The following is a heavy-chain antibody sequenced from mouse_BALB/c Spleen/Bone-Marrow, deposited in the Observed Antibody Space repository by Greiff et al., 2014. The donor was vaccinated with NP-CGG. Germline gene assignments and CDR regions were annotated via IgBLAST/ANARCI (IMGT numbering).Heavy chain of an antibody. V-gene: IGHV1-54*01. CDR2: LNPGSGGA. J-gene: IGHJ2*01. D-gene: IGHD3-2*01. CDR3: AREWTARTPSY. CDR1: GYAFTSYL. Sequence: QVQLKESGAELVRPGTSVKVSCKASGYAFTSYLIEWIKQRPGQGLEWIGVLNPGSGGANYNEKVKGKATLTADKSSSTAYMQISSLTSDDSAVYFCAREWTARTPSYRGQGTAPTVSS.